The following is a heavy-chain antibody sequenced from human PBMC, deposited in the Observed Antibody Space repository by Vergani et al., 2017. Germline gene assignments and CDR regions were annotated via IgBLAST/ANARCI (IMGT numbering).Heavy chain of an antibody. J-gene: IGHJ3*02. V-gene: IGHV4-38-2*02. CDR1: GYSIGSGFY. CDR3: VRVLHTSYILGAFDI. CDR2: IHNRGQT. Sequence: QVRLEESGPGLVKPSETLSLTCSVSGYSIGSGFYWAWIRQSPGEGLQWLTSIHNRGQTYHNPSLKSRVSVSLDTSKNRFSLNLTSVTATDTAVYYCVRVLHTSYILGAFDIWGQGIKVTVSS. D-gene: IGHD2-21*01.